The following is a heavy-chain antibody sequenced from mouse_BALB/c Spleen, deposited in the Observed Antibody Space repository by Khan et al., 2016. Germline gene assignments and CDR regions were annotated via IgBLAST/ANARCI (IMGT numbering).Heavy chain of an antibody. CDR1: GYTSTTAG. V-gene: IGHV9-4*02. CDR3: ASAMDY. Sequence: QSQLVQSGPELKKPGETVRISCKASGYTSTTAGMQWVQKMPGKGLKWIGWINTHSGVPKYAEDFKGRFAFSLETSASTAYLQISNFKNGDRVTYYCASAMDYWGQGTTAAVSS. CDR2: INTHSGVP. J-gene: IGHJ4*01.